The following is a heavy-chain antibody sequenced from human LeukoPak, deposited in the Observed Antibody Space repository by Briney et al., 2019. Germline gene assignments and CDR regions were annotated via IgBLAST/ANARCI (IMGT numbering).Heavy chain of an antibody. CDR2: IYPRDGST. CDR3: ARDQEGFDY. CDR1: GYTFTSNS. V-gene: IGHV1-46*01. J-gene: IGHJ4*02. Sequence: ASVKVSCMASGYTFTSNSIHWVRQAPGQGLEWMGMIYPRDGSTSYAQKFQGRVTVTRDTSTSTVHMELSGLRSEDTAVYYCARDQEGFDYWGQGTLVTVSS.